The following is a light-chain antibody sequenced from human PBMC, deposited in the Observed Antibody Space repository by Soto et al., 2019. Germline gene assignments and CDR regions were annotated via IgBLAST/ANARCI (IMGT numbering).Light chain of an antibody. CDR2: GDS. V-gene: IGLV1-40*01. CDR1: SSNIGAGYD. J-gene: IGLJ1*01. Sequence: QSVLTQPPSVSGAPGQRVTISCTGSSSNIGAGYDVHWYQHLPGTAPKLLIYGDSNRPSGVPDRFSGSKSDTSASLAITGLQAEDEADYYCQSYASSLSVYVFGTGTKLTVL. CDR3: QSYASSLSVYV.